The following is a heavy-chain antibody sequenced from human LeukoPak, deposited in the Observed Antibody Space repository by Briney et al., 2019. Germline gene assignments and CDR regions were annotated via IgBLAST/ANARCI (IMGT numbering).Heavy chain of an antibody. CDR2: IYYSGST. CDR3: ARSYSGSFDY. V-gene: IGHV4-59*11. CDR1: GGSISSHY. Sequence: SETLSLTCTVSGGSISSHYWSWIRQPPGKGLEWIGYIYYSGSTNYNPSLKSRVTISVDTSKNQFSLKLSSVTAADTAVYYCARSYSGSFDYWGQGTLVTVSS. D-gene: IGHD1-26*01. J-gene: IGHJ4*02.